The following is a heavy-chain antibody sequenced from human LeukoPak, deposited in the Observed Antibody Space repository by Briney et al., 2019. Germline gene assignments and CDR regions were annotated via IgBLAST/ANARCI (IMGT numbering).Heavy chain of an antibody. Sequence: SETLSLTCTVSGGSISSYYWSWIRQPPGKGLEWIGYIYYTGSTIDNPSLKSRVTISVDKSKNQFSLKLSSVTAADTAAYYCARDYPNPNRLRFLEWLPMGGYYYYYGMDVWGQGTTVTVSS. D-gene: IGHD3-3*01. CDR1: GGSISSYY. V-gene: IGHV4-59*12. CDR3: ARDYPNPNRLRFLEWLPMGGYYYYYGMDV. CDR2: IYYTGST. J-gene: IGHJ6*02.